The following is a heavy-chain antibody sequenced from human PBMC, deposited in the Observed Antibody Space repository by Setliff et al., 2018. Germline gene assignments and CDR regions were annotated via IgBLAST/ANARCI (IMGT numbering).Heavy chain of an antibody. CDR1: GGSFSSYG. J-gene: IGHJ4*02. CDR2: AIPMFGTT. V-gene: IGHV1-69*05. D-gene: IGHD2-2*01. Sequence: WASVKVSCKASGGSFSSYGITWVRQAPGQGLEWMGGAIPMFGTTNYAQKFQGRVTIITDESTSTAYMELSSLRSEDTAVYYSVRGSGPRVVVAMPFDYWGQGTPVTVS. CDR3: VRGSGPRVVVAMPFDY.